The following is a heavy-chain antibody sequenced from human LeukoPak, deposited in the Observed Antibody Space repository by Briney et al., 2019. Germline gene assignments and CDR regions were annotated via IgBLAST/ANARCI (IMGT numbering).Heavy chain of an antibody. CDR2: INPSGDTT. D-gene: IGHD2-15*01. J-gene: IGHJ3*02. CDR3: AREVVVAATFAFDI. CDR1: GYTFTNYY. V-gene: IGHV1-46*01. Sequence: ASVKVSCKASGYTFTNYYMHWVRQAPGQGLEWLGIINPSGDTTTYPREFQGRVTITRDTSASTAYMELSSLRSEDTAVYYCAREVVVAATFAFDIWGQGTMVTVSS.